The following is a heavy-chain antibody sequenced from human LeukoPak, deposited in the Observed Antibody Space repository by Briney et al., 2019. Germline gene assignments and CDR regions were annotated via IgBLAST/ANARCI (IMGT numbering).Heavy chain of an antibody. Sequence: PSETLSLTCTVAGGSISSGSYYWSWIRQPAGKGLEGIGRIYSSGSTNYNPSLKSRVTISVDTSKNQFSLKLSSVTAADTAVYYCARDRMSIAARGYYYYYMDVWGKGTTVTVSS. V-gene: IGHV4-61*02. D-gene: IGHD6-6*01. CDR2: IYSSGST. CDR1: GGSISSGSYY. J-gene: IGHJ6*03. CDR3: ARDRMSIAARGYYYYYMDV.